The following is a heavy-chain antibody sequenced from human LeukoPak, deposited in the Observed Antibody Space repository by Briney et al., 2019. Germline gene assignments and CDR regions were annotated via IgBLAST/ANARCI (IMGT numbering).Heavy chain of an antibody. CDR3: ASGLVVVPAAIWETSY. Sequence: GGSLRLSCAASGFTFNRDWTAWVRQAPGKGLEWVANIKQDGSEKYYVDSVKGRFTISRDNAKNSLYLQMNSLRAEDTAVYYCASGLVVVPAAIWETSYWGQGTLVTVSS. D-gene: IGHD2-2*01. V-gene: IGHV3-7*01. CDR2: IKQDGSEK. J-gene: IGHJ4*02. CDR1: GFTFNRDW.